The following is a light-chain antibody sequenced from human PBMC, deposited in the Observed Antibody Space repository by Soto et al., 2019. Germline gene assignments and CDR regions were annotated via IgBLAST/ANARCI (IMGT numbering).Light chain of an antibody. CDR3: AAWDDSLRGRV. CDR1: SSNIGGNF. V-gene: IGLV1-47*01. Sequence: QSVPTQPPSASGTPGRRVTISCSGSSSNIGGNFVYWYQHLPGTAPKVLIYRNNQRPSGVPDRFSGSKAGTSASLAISGLRSEDEGDYYCAAWDDSLRGRVFGTGTKVTVL. CDR2: RNN. J-gene: IGLJ1*01.